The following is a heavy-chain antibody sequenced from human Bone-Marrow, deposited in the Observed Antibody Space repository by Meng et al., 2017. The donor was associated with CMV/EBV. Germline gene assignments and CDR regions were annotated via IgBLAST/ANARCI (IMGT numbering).Heavy chain of an antibody. Sequence: GSISSSSYYGGWIRQPPGKGLEWIGSIYYSGSTYYNPSLKSRVTISVDTSKNQFSLKLSSVTAADTAVYYCARDGPLLDYVWGSFDYWGQGTLVTVSS. CDR1: GSISSSSYY. J-gene: IGHJ4*02. V-gene: IGHV4-39*07. D-gene: IGHD3-16*01. CDR3: ARDGPLLDYVWGSFDY. CDR2: IYYSGST.